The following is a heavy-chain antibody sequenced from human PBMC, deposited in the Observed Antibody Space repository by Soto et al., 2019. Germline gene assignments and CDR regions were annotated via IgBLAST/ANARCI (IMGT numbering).Heavy chain of an antibody. V-gene: IGHV5-51*01. D-gene: IGHD5-18*01. CDR3: ARQIYDPDTGHNFQYYFDS. Sequence: PGESLKIAGQGSGYSFANYWIAWGRQMPGKGLELMGIIYPIESDARYSPSFQGQVIISADKTISTAYLQWSSLRASDTAMYYCARQIYDPDTGHNFQYYFDSCGQGTPVTVSS. J-gene: IGHJ4*02. CDR2: IYPIESDA. CDR1: GYSFANYW.